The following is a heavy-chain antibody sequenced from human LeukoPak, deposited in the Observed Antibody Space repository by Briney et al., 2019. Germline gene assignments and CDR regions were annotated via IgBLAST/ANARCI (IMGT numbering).Heavy chain of an antibody. Sequence: GRSLRLSCAASGFTFSSYAMHWVRQAPGKGLDWVAMIWHDGATKFYADSVRGRFTISRDNSKDTLYLQMDSLRAEDTAVFYCARELLGEGPDAFDVWGQGTIVTVSS. V-gene: IGHV3-33*08. CDR1: GFTFSSYA. D-gene: IGHD3-16*01. CDR2: IWHDGATK. CDR3: ARELLGEGPDAFDV. J-gene: IGHJ3*01.